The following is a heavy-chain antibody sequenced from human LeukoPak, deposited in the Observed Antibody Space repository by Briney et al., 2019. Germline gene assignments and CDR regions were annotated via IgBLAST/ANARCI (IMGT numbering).Heavy chain of an antibody. J-gene: IGHJ4*02. V-gene: IGHV3-21*01. D-gene: IGHD1-26*01. CDR2: ISSSSSYI. CDR1: GFTFSSYS. Sequence: GGSLRLSCAASGFTFSSYSMNWVRQAPGKGLEWVSSISSSSSYIYYADSVKGRFTISRDNAKNSLYLQMNSLRAEDTAVYYCARGIVGATMSFDYWGQGTLVAVSS. CDR3: ARGIVGATMSFDY.